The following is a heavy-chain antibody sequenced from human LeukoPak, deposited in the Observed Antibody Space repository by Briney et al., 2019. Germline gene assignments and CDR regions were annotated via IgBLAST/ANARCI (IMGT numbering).Heavy chain of an antibody. Sequence: ASVKVSCKASGYTFTSYYMHWVRQAPGKGLEWMGGFDPEDGETIYAQKFQGRVTMTEDTSTDTGYMELSSLRSEDTAVYYCATDLTTLTHYYDSSGYAFDCWGQGTLVTVSS. CDR2: FDPEDGET. D-gene: IGHD3-22*01. J-gene: IGHJ4*02. CDR3: ATDLTTLTHYYDSSGYAFDC. CDR1: GYTFTSYY. V-gene: IGHV1-24*01.